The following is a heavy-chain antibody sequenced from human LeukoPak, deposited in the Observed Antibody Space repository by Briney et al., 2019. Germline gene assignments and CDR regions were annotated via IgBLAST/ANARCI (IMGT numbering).Heavy chain of an antibody. V-gene: IGHV4-59*08. CDR2: KDYSGST. D-gene: IGHD6-19*01. CDR1: GGSISRYY. CDR3: ARHISSGGPYYYMDV. J-gene: IGHJ6*03. Sequence: PSETLSLTCTVSGGSISRYYWSWIRQPPGKGLEWIGYKDYSGSTNYNRSLKSRVTISVDTSKNQFSLKLSSVTAADTAVYYCARHISSGGPYYYMDVWGKGTTVTISS.